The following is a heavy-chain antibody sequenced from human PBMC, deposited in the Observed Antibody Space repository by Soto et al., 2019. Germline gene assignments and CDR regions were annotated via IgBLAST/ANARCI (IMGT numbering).Heavy chain of an antibody. D-gene: IGHD6-19*01. CDR2: ISYDGSNK. CDR1: GFTFSSYG. J-gene: IGHJ4*02. Sequence: GGSLRLSCAASGFTFSSYGMHWVRQAPGKGLEWVAVISYDGSNKYYADSVKGRFTISRDNSKNTLYLQMNSLRAEDTAVYYCAKDIRRYSSGWYYFDYWGQGTLVTVSS. CDR3: AKDIRRYSSGWYYFDY. V-gene: IGHV3-30*18.